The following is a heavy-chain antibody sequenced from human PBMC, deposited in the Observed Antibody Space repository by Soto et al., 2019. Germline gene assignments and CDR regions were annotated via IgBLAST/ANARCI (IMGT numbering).Heavy chain of an antibody. V-gene: IGHV3-9*01. CDR1: GFTLDCYT. D-gene: IGHD1-1*01. Sequence: SLLLSCAASGFTLDCYTMHWGRQAPGKGLEWVSGISWNGGSIGYADSVKGRFTIARDNAKNSLYLQMNSLRAEDTALYYCAKILRTATDAVDIWGQGTMVTVSS. CDR2: ISWNGGSI. J-gene: IGHJ3*02. CDR3: AKILRTATDAVDI.